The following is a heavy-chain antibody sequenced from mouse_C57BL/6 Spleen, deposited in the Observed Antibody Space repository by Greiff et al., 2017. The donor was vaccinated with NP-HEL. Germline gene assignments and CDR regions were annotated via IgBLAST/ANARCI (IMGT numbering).Heavy chain of an antibody. CDR1: GYTFTDYE. CDR3: TRLDDYDGDAMDY. CDR2: IDPETGGT. Sequence: VQLQQSGAELVRPGASVTLSCKASGYTFTDYEMHWVKQTPVHGLEWIGAIDPETGGTAYNQKFKGKAILTADKSSSTAYMELRSLTSEDSAVYYCTRLDDYDGDAMDYWGQGTSVTVSS. J-gene: IGHJ4*01. V-gene: IGHV1-15*01. D-gene: IGHD2-4*01.